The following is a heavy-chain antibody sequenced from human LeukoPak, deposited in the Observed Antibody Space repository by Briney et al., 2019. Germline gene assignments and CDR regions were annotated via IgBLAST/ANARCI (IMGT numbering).Heavy chain of an antibody. Sequence: GGSLRLSCAASEFTFSSYAMSWVRQAPGMGLEWVFAIGNSGVSTHYADSVKGRFTISRDNSKNTLYLQMNSLRAEDTAVYYCAKDWGFPGYFDLWGRGTLVTVSS. J-gene: IGHJ2*01. CDR2: IGNSGVST. CDR1: EFTFSSYA. D-gene: IGHD3-16*01. CDR3: AKDWGFPGYFDL. V-gene: IGHV3-23*01.